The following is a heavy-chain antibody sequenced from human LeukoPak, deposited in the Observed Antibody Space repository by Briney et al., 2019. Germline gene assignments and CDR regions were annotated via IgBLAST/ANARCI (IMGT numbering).Heavy chain of an antibody. Sequence: GGSLRLSCAASGFTFSRYSMNWVRQAPGKGLEWVAFIRYDGSNKYYADSVKGRFTISRDNSKNTLYLQMNSLRAEDTAVYYCAKVAAAGSRYYYYYMDVWGKGTTVTISS. J-gene: IGHJ6*03. CDR1: GFTFSRYS. CDR2: IRYDGSNK. CDR3: AKVAAAGSRYYYYYMDV. D-gene: IGHD6-13*01. V-gene: IGHV3-30*02.